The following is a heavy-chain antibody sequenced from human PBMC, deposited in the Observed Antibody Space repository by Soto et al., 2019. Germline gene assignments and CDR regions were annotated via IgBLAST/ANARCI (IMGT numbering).Heavy chain of an antibody. D-gene: IGHD6-13*01. V-gene: IGHV1-69*01. CDR3: ARNGPYSSSQFGMDV. J-gene: IGHJ6*02. CDR1: GGTLSYNA. CDR2: IVTVFGTA. Sequence: QVQLVQSGAAVKKPGSSVKVSCKASGGTLSYNAFSWVRQVPGQGLEWMGGIVTVFGTANHAQKFQGRVTITADESTSTAYMELRSLTSEDTAVYYWARNGPYSSSQFGMDVWGQGTTVTGSS.